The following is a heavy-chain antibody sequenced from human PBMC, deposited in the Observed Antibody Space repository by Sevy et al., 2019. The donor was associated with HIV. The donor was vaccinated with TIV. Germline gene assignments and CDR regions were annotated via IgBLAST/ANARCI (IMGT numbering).Heavy chain of an antibody. CDR2: ISAYNGNT. J-gene: IGHJ4*02. CDR1: GYTFTSYG. CDR3: ARGVGDIVVLPAAETFSDY. V-gene: IGHV1-18*03. D-gene: IGHD2-2*01. Sequence: GASVKVSCKASGYTFTSYGISWVRQAPGQGLEWMGWISAYNGNTNYAQKLQGRVTMTTDTSTGKAYMELRGLRSDDMAVYYCARGVGDIVVLPAAETFSDYKGQGSLVIISS.